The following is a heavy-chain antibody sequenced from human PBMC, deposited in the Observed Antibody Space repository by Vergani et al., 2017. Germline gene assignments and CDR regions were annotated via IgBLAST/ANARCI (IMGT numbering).Heavy chain of an antibody. CDR1: GYIFKNYY. Sequence: VQLVQSGAEVRKPGASVTVSCTASGYIFKNYYIHWLRQAPGQAFEWMGILNPTTGHTTSAQKFMGRVDMTRDPSTDTSTRTVQMTLSSLRSEDTSVYYCARSIGYCAGATCRAYYFDHWGQGTRVTVSS. CDR3: ARSIGYCAGATCRAYYFDH. J-gene: IGHJ5*02. D-gene: IGHD2-21*01. CDR2: LNPTTGHT. V-gene: IGHV1-46*02.